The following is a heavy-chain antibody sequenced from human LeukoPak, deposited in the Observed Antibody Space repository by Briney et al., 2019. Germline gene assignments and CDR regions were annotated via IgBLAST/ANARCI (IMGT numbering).Heavy chain of an antibody. CDR3: AKDYSSGWAPLPVYDY. J-gene: IGHJ4*02. CDR2: IYSGGTT. Sequence: SGGSLRLSCAASGFTVSNNYMSWVRQAPGKGLEWVSIIYSGGTTYYADSVKGRFTISRDNSKNTLYLQMNSLRAEDTAVYYCAKDYSSGWAPLPVYDYWGQGTLVTVSS. D-gene: IGHD6-19*01. V-gene: IGHV3-53*01. CDR1: GFTVSNNY.